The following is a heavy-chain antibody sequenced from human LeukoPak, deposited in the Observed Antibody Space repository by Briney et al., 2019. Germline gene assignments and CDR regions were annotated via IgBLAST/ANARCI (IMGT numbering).Heavy chain of an antibody. CDR2: IYTSGST. CDR1: GGSISSGSYY. D-gene: IGHD2-2*01. J-gene: IGHJ6*02. V-gene: IGHV4-61*02. Sequence: KSSQTLSLTCTVSGGSISSGSYYWSWIRQPAGKGLEGIGRIYTSGSTNYNPALKSRVTISVDTSKNQFSLKLSSVPAADTAVYYCARDDIVVVPAARPPTHYGMDVWGQGTTVTVSS. CDR3: ARDDIVVVPAARPPTHYGMDV.